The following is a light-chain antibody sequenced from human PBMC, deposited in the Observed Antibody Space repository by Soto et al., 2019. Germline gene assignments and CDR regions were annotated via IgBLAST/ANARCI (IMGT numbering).Light chain of an antibody. V-gene: IGLV4-69*01. Sequence: QLVLPQPPSASASPGASVNLTCTRSSVHSSYAIACHQKQPEKGPRYLMHLNNDGSHTKGDGIPDRFSCSRSGAERYLINSSLQSEDEADYYCQTWGTGFQVFGGGTKLTVL. CDR3: QTWGTGFQV. CDR2: LNNDGSH. CDR1: SVHSSYA. J-gene: IGLJ2*01.